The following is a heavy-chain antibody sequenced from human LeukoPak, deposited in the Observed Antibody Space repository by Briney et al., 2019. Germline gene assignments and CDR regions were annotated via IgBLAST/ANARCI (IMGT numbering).Heavy chain of an antibody. CDR3: ARRDPLYCSGGSCHSDDYDASVGWFDP. J-gene: IGHJ5*02. CDR2: IYPGDSDT. CDR1: GYSFTSYW. V-gene: IGHV5-51*01. D-gene: IGHD2-15*01. Sequence: GESLKISCKGSGYSFTSYWIGWVRQMPGKGLEWMGIIYPGDSDTRYSPSFQGQVTISADKSISTAYLQWSSLKASDTAMYYCARRDPLYCSGGSCHSDDYDASVGWFDPWGQGTLVTVSS.